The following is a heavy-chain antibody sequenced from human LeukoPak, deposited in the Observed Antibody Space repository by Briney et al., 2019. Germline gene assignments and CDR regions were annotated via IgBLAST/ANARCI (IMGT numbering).Heavy chain of an antibody. CDR1: GGSISSYY. D-gene: IGHD3-22*01. CDR2: IYTSGST. Sequence: SETLSLTCTVSGGSISSYYWSWIRQPAGKGLEWIGRIYTSGSTNYNPSLKSRVTMSVDTSKNRFSLKLSSVTAADTAVYYCARVVYYYDSSGYLDYWGQGTLVTVSS. J-gene: IGHJ4*02. V-gene: IGHV4-4*07. CDR3: ARVVYYYDSSGYLDY.